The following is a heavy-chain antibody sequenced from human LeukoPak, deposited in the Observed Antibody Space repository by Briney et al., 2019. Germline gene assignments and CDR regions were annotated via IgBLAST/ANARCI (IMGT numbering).Heavy chain of an antibody. J-gene: IGHJ4*02. D-gene: IGHD5-24*01. CDR1: GFSFSTYP. V-gene: IGHV3-21*01. CDR3: AREFGYNKRIDS. CDR2: ISSSSSSL. Sequence: GGSLRLSCAASGFSFSTYPMTWVRRAPGKGLEWVSSISSSSSSLYYADSVKGRFTISRDNAWNSLYLQMSGLRVEDTAVYYCAREFGYNKRIDSWGQGILVSVSS.